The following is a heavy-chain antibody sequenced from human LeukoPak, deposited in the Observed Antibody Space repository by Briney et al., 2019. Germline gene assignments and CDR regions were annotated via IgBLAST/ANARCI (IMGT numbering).Heavy chain of an antibody. CDR2: ISAYNDNT. CDR1: GYTFTNYG. CDR3: ARRRDGYNSDHYNYGMDV. V-gene: IGHV1-18*01. D-gene: IGHD5-24*01. J-gene: IGHJ6*02. Sequence: GASVNVSCKASGYTFTNYGISWVRQAPGQGLEWLGWISAYNDNTNYAQKLQGRVTMTTDTSTSTAYMELRSLRTDDTAVYYCARRRDGYNSDHYNYGMDVWGQGTTVTVCS.